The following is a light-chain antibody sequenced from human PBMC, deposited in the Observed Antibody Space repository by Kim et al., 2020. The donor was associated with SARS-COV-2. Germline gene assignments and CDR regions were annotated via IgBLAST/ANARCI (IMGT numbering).Light chain of an antibody. CDR1: QSVSSY. CDR3: QQRSNWPWT. J-gene: IGKJ1*01. Sequence: EIVFTQSPATLSLSPGERATLSCRASQSVSSYLAWYQQKPGQAPRLLIYDASNRATGIPARFSGGGSGTDFALTISSLEPEDFAVYYCQQRSNWPWTFGQGTKVDIK. V-gene: IGKV3-11*01. CDR2: DAS.